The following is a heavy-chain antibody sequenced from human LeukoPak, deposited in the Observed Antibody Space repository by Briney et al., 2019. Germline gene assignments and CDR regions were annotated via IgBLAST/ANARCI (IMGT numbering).Heavy chain of an antibody. Sequence: GASVKVSCKASGYTFTSYAMNWVRQAPGQGLEWLGWINTNTGNPTYAQAFTGRFVFSLDTSVRTAYLQISSLEAEDTAVYYCACDLWSGYYNYYYYGMDVWGQGTTVTISS. V-gene: IGHV7-4-1*02. CDR3: ACDLWSGYYNYYYYGMDV. J-gene: IGHJ6*02. CDR1: GYTFTSYA. D-gene: IGHD3-3*01. CDR2: INTNTGNP.